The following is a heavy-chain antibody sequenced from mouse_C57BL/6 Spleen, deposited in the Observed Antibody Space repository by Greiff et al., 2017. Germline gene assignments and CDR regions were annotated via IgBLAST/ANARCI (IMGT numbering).Heavy chain of an antibody. V-gene: IGHV5-16*01. CDR2: INYDGSST. D-gene: IGHD1-1*01. Sequence: VQLKESGRGLVQPGSSVKLSCKASGFTFSDYYMTWVHQVPEKGLEWVAYINYDGSSTYYLDYLKGIFIISRDNANNILYRQMSSLKSEDTATYYWARGDYYYGSSPGAMDYWGKGTSVTVSS. J-gene: IGHJ4*01. CDR1: GFTFSDYY. CDR3: ARGDYYYGSSPGAMDY.